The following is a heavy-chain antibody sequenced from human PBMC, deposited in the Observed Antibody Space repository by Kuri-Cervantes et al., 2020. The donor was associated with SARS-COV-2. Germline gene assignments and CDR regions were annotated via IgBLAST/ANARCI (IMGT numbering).Heavy chain of an antibody. J-gene: IGHJ6*03. D-gene: IGHD6-6*01. CDR3: ARITPLSRIAARPVLGYYYMDV. CDR1: GCPISSYY. Sequence: GSLRLSCTVSGCPISSYYWSWIRQPAGKGLEGIGRIYTSGSTNDNPSLKSRVTMSVDTSKNQFSLKLSSVTAADTAVYYCARITPLSRIAARPVLGYYYMDVWGKGTTVTVSS. CDR2: IYTSGST. V-gene: IGHV4-4*07.